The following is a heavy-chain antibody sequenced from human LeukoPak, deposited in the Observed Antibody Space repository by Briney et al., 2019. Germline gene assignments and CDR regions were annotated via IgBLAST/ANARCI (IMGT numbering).Heavy chain of an antibody. CDR3: ARTLDDSSGFFLY. Sequence: GESLKISCKGSGYSFTSYWIGWVRQMPGKGLEWMGIIYPGDSDTRYSPSFQGQVTISADKSISTAYLQWRSLRASDTAMYYCARTLDDSSGFFLYWGQGTLVTVSS. D-gene: IGHD3-22*01. CDR2: IYPGDSDT. J-gene: IGHJ4*02. V-gene: IGHV5-51*01. CDR1: GYSFTSYW.